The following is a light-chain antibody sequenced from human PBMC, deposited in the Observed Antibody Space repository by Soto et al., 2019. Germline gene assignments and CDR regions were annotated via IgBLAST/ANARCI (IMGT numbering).Light chain of an antibody. J-gene: IGKJ1*01. CDR3: QQYGSSPRT. Sequence: EIVLTQSPGPLSLSPGETATLSCRASQSVSSNLAWYQQKPGQAPRLLIYGASTRATGIPARFSGSGSGTDFTLTISRLEPEDFAVYYCQQYGSSPRTFGQGTKVDIK. V-gene: IGKV3-20*01. CDR1: QSVSSN. CDR2: GAS.